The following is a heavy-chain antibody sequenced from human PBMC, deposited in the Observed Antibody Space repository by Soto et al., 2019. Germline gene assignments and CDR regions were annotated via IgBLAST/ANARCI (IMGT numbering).Heavy chain of an antibody. CDR1: GGSFSGYF. D-gene: IGHD6-6*01. J-gene: IGHJ4*02. CDR3: ARGGIAARILDY. V-gene: IGHV4-34*01. CDR2: INHSGST. Sequence: SETLSLTCVGYGGSFSGYFWSWIRQPPGKGLEWIGEINHSGSTNYNPSLKSRVTISIDTSKNQFSLKLSSVTAADTAVYYCARGGIAARILDYWGLGTLVTVSS.